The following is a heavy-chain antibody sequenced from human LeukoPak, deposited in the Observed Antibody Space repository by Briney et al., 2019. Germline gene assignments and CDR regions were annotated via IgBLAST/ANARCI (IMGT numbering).Heavy chain of an antibody. CDR1: GFTFSSYG. CDR3: AKALDPKYGDYGDY. Sequence: GRSLRLSCAASGFTFSSYGMHWVRQAPGKGLEWVAVISYDGSNKYYADSVKGRFTISRDNSKNTLYLQMNSLRAEDTAVYYCAKALDPKYGDYGDYWGQGTLVTVPS. V-gene: IGHV3-30*18. D-gene: IGHD4-17*01. J-gene: IGHJ4*02. CDR2: ISYDGSNK.